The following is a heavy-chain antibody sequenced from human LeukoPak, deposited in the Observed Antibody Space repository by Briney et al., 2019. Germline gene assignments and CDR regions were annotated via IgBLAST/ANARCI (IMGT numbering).Heavy chain of an antibody. CDR1: GFTFSTYA. J-gene: IGHJ4*02. D-gene: IGHD3-22*01. Sequence: PGGSLRLSCAASGFTFSTYAMSWVRQAPGKGLEWVSAISGSGGSTYYADSVKGRFTISRDNSKNTLYLQMNSLRAEDTAVYYCAKGWYYYDSSGYLDYWGQGTLVTVSS. CDR2: ISGSGGST. CDR3: AKGWYYYDSSGYLDY. V-gene: IGHV3-23*01.